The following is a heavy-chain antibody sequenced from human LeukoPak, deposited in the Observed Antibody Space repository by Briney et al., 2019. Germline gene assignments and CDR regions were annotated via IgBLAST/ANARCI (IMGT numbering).Heavy chain of an antibody. CDR2: IYYSGST. CDR3: ARVYSSSWYGVSWFDP. CDR1: GGSISSYY. D-gene: IGHD6-13*01. J-gene: IGHJ5*02. Sequence: SETLSLTCTVSGGSISSYYWSWIRQPPGKGLEWIGYIYYSGSTNYNPFLKSRVTISVDTSKNQFSLKLSSVTAADTAVYYCARVYSSSWYGVSWFDPWGQGTLVTVYS. V-gene: IGHV4-59*01.